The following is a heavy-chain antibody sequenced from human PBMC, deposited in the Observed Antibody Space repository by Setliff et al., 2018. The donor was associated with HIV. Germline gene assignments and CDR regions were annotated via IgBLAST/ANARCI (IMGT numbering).Heavy chain of an antibody. Sequence: GGSLRLSCEASGFIFTTYGMHWVRQAPGKGLEWVAFIRSDETNKYYSDSVKGRFTISRDTSKNTLFLQINSLRLEDTAVYYCARISVASRYNSDMDVWGKGATVTVSS. D-gene: IGHD5-12*01. CDR2: IRSDETNK. CDR3: ARISVASRYNSDMDV. CDR1: GFIFTTYG. J-gene: IGHJ6*03. V-gene: IGHV3-30*02.